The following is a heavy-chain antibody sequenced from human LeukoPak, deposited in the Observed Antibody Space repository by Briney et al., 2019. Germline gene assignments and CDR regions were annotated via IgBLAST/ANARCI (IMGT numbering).Heavy chain of an antibody. Sequence: PSETLSLTCTVSGGSISSSSYYWGWIRQPPGKGLEWIGSIYYSGSTYYNPSLKSRVTISVDTSKNQFSLKLGSVTAADTAVYYCARDDYDSSGYFDYWGQGTLVTVSS. CDR1: GGSISSSSYY. J-gene: IGHJ4*02. CDR3: ARDDYDSSGYFDY. CDR2: IYYSGST. V-gene: IGHV4-39*02. D-gene: IGHD3-22*01.